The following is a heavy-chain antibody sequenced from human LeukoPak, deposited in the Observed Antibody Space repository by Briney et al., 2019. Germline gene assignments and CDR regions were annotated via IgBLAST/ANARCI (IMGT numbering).Heavy chain of an antibody. J-gene: IGHJ4*02. V-gene: IGHV4-34*01. CDR1: GGSFSDYY. Sequence: PSETLSLTCAVYGGSFSDYYWSWIRQPPGKGLEWIGEINHSGSTNYNPYLKSRVTISVDTSKNQFSLNLSSVTAADTAVYYCARGGARHLVVVTASPFDYWGQGTLVTVSS. CDR3: ARGGARHLVVVTASPFDY. D-gene: IGHD2-21*02. CDR2: INHSGST.